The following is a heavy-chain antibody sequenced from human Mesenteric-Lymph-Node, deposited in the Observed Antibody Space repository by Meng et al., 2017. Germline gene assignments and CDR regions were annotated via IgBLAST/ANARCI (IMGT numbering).Heavy chain of an antibody. CDR2: ISNDGSIE. V-gene: IGHV3-30*07. D-gene: IGHD5-18*01. Sequence: GGSLRLSCAASGFTFSSNAMHWVRQAPGKGLEWVAVISNDGSIEYYADSVKGRFTISRDNFKNTLFLQLNSLRAEDTAVYYCAKGTGYSYGSSDYWGQGTLVTVSS. J-gene: IGHJ4*02. CDR1: GFTFSSNA. CDR3: AKGTGYSYGSSDY.